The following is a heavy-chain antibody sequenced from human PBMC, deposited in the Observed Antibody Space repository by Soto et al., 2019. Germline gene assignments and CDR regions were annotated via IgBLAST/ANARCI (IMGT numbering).Heavy chain of an antibody. CDR3: ARLGGWFEELFSYYYYMDV. D-gene: IGHD3-10*01. J-gene: IGHJ6*03. CDR1: GFTFSSYW. Sequence: GGSLRLSCAASGFTFSSYWMSWVRQAPGKGLEWVANIKQDGSEKYYVDSVKGRFTISRDNAKNSLYLQMNSLRAEDTAVYYCARLGGWFEELFSYYYYMDVWGKGTTVTVSS. V-gene: IGHV3-7*01. CDR2: IKQDGSEK.